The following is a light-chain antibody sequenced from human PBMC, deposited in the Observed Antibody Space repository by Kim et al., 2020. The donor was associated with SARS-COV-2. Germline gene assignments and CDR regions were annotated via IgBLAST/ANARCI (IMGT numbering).Light chain of an antibody. V-gene: IGKV1-5*03. CDR1: QSISSW. CDR3: QQYNIYSPT. J-gene: IGKJ1*01. CDR2: KAS. Sequence: DIQMTQSPSTLSASVGDRVTITCRASQSISSWLAWYQQKPGKAPKLLIYKASSLESGVPSRFSGSGSGTEFPLTISSLQPDDFAPYYCQQYNIYSPTFLQGTTLDI.